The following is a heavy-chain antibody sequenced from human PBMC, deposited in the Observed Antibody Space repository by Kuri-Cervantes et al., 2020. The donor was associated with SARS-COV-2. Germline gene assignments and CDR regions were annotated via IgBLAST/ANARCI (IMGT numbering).Heavy chain of an antibody. CDR3: ARGLRGTIFGVVIDYYYGMDV. D-gene: IGHD3-3*01. CDR1: GYSISSNNW. Sequence: LRLSCAVSGYSISSNNWWGWIRQPPGKGLEWIGYIYYSGCTNYNPSLKNRLTISVDTSKNQFSLRLSSVSAADTAVYYCARGLRGTIFGVVIDYYYGMDVWGQGTTVTVSS. J-gene: IGHJ6*02. V-gene: IGHV4-28*03. CDR2: IYYSGCT.